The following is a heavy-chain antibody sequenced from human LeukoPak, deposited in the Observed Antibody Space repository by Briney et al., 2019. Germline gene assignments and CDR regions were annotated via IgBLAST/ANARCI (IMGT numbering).Heavy chain of an antibody. J-gene: IGHJ4*02. D-gene: IGHD2-21*01. V-gene: IGHV3-48*03. CDR1: GFTFSAYE. CDR2: ISSNGKTI. Sequence: GGSLRLSCAASGFTFSAYEMNWVRQAPGKGLEWISYISSNGKTIYYSDSVKGRFTISRDNAKNSLYLQMNSLRAEDTAVYYCAALWSFDYWGQGTLVSVSS. CDR3: AALWSFDY.